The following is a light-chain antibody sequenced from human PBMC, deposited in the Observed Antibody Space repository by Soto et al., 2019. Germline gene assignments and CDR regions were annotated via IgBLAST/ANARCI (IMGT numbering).Light chain of an antibody. CDR2: FAS. CDR3: QQTFTVPHT. J-gene: IGKJ1*01. V-gene: IGKV1-39*01. Sequence: DIQMTQTASSLSASVGDTVTITCRASQTIVTYLNWYQHTPGKAPKLLIYFASTFQSGVPSRFSGSGSGTDFTLTISSLQPEDFATYYCQQTFTVPHTFGQGTKVEIK. CDR1: QTIVTY.